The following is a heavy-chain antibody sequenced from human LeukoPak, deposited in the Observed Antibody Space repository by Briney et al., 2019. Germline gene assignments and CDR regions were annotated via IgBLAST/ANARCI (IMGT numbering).Heavy chain of an antibody. J-gene: IGHJ3*02. Sequence: SETLSLTCTVSGGSISSYYWSWIRQPPGKGLEWIGYIYYSGSTNYNPSLKSRVTISVDTSKNQFSLKLSSVTAADTAVYYCARDTSYYDSPDAFDIWGQGTMVTVSS. CDR2: IYYSGST. CDR1: GGSISSYY. V-gene: IGHV4-59*01. D-gene: IGHD3-22*01. CDR3: ARDTSYYDSPDAFDI.